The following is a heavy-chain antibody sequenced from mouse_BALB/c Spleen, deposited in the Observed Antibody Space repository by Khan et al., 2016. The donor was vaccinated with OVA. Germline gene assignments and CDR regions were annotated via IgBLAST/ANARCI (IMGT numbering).Heavy chain of an antibody. J-gene: IGHJ3*01. CDR2: INPSNDYT. CDR3: TREEPYYRNYEAWFAY. V-gene: IGHV1-4*01. Sequence: QVQLQQSGAELARPGASVKMSCKASGYTFTSYTMHWVKQRPGQGLEWIGYINPSNDYTNYNQKFKDKATLTADKSSSTAYMQLSSLTSEDSAVYYGTREEPYYRNYEAWFAYWGQGTLVTVSA. CDR1: GYTFTSYT. D-gene: IGHD2-5*01.